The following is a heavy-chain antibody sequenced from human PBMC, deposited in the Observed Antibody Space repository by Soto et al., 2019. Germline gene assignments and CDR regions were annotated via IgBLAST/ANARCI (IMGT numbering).Heavy chain of an antibody. CDR3: ARGDSPYVWFNEF. J-gene: IGHJ4*02. V-gene: IGHV1-69*01. Sequence: QEQLVQSGAEVKKPGSSVKVSCKDPGGLFSSYAISWVRQAPGQGLEWMGGIIPVFGTPYYAQKFQGRVTIIADDSTNTAYMELSSLRSEDTAMYYCARGDSPYVWFNEFWGQGSLVTVSS. CDR1: GGLFSSYA. D-gene: IGHD3-16*01. CDR2: IIPVFGTP.